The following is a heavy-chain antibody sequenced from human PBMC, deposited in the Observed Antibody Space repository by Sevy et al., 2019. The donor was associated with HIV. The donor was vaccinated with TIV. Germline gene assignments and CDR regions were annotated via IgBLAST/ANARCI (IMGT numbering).Heavy chain of an antibody. CDR3: ARLFSCGGDCYYLDY. CDR1: GFTFSNYD. CDR2: ISHDGNYK. V-gene: IGHV3-30-3*01. D-gene: IGHD2-21*02. J-gene: IGHJ4*02. Sequence: GGSLRLSCAASGFTFSNYDMHWARQAPGKGLEWVAVISHDGNYKNYAYSVKVRFTISRDDFKNTLYLQMSSLRPEDTAVYFCARLFSCGGDCYYLDYWGQGALVTVSS.